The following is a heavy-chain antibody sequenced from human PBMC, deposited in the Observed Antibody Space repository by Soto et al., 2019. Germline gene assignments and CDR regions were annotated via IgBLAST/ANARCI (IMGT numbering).Heavy chain of an antibody. CDR2: ISAYNGNT. V-gene: IGHV1-18*01. D-gene: IGHD2-2*03. Sequence: GASVKVSCKASGYTFTSYGISWVRQAPGQGLEWMGWISAYNGNTNYAQKLQGRVTMTTDTSTSTAYMELRSLRSDDTAVYYCASNGYCSSTSCYNYYGMDVWGQGTTVTVSS. J-gene: IGHJ6*02. CDR1: GYTFTSYG. CDR3: ASNGYCSSTSCYNYYGMDV.